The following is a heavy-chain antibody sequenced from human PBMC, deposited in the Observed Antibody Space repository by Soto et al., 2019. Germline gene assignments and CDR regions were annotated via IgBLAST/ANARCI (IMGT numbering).Heavy chain of an antibody. J-gene: IGHJ4*02. CDR3: ATFLGIAVAGTGGFDY. CDR2: INANNDNT. D-gene: IGHD6-19*01. V-gene: IGHV1-3*01. Sequence: ASVKVSCKASVYRFISYSMHWVRQAPGQRLEWMGWINANNDNTKYSQKFQDRVTMTRNTSISTAYMELSSLRSEDTAVYYCATFLGIAVAGTGGFDYWGQGTLVTVSS. CDR1: VYRFISYS.